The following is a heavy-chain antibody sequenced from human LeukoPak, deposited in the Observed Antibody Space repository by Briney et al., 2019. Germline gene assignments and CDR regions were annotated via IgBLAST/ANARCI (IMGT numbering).Heavy chain of an antibody. D-gene: IGHD2-2*01. V-gene: IGHV1-18*01. CDR3: AREGTCSSTSCYYFGPYYYYGMDV. CDR1: GYTFTSYG. CDR2: ISAYNGNT. Sequence: ASVKVSCKASGYTFTSYGISWVRQAPGQGLEWMGWISAYNGNTNYAQKLQGRVTMTTDTSTSTAYMELRSLRSDDTAVYYCAREGTCSSTSCYYFGPYYYYGMDVWGQGTTVTVSS. J-gene: IGHJ6*02.